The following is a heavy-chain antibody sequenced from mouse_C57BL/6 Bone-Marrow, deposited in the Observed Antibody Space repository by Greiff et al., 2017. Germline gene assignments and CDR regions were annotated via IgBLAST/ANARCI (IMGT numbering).Heavy chain of an antibody. D-gene: IGHD2-13*01. CDR2: INPYNGGT. V-gene: IGHV1-19*01. CDR1: GYTFTDYY. J-gene: IGHJ2*01. CDR3: ARLGDYYFDY. Sequence: VQLKQSGPVLVKPGASVKMSCKASGYTFTDYYMNWVKQSNGKSLEWIGVINPYNGGTSYNQKFKGKATLTVDKSSSTAYMELNSLTSEDSAVYYCARLGDYYFDYWGQGTTLTVSS.